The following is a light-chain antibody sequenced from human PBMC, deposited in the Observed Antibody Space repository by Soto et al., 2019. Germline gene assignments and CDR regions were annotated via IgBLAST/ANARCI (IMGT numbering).Light chain of an antibody. V-gene: IGKV1-27*01. CDR3: QKYSSVPL. Sequence: DIQMTQSPSSLSASVGDRVTITCRASQGISNYIAWYQQKPGKAPKLLIYAASTLQSRVPSRFSGSGSGTDFTLTINSRQPEDVATYSCQKYSSVPLFGPGTKVDIK. CDR1: QGISNY. J-gene: IGKJ3*01. CDR2: AAS.